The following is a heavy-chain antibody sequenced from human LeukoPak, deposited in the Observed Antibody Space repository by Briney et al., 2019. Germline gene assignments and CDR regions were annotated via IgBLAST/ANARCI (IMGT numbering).Heavy chain of an antibody. Sequence: GGSLRLSCAASGFTFSSYGMHWVRQAPGKGLEWVAFIRYDGGNKYYADSVKGRFTISRDNSKNTLYLQMNSLRAEDTAVYYCAKAAPDYYDSSGYSYYFDYWGQGTLVTVSS. D-gene: IGHD3-22*01. CDR1: GFTFSSYG. CDR2: IRYDGGNK. J-gene: IGHJ4*02. V-gene: IGHV3-30*02. CDR3: AKAAPDYYDSSGYSYYFDY.